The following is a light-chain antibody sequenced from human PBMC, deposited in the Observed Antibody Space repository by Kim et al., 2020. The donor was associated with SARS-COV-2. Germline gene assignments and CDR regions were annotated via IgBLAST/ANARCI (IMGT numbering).Light chain of an antibody. J-gene: IGLJ3*02. CDR1: SSNIGNNY. CDR2: DNN. CDR3: GTWDSSLRRV. V-gene: IGLV1-51*01. Sequence: PGQKVTISCSGSSSNIGNNYGSWYQQLPGTAPKLLIYDNNKRPSGIPDRFSGSKSGTSATLGITGLQTGDEADYYCGTWDSSLRRVFGGGTQLTVL.